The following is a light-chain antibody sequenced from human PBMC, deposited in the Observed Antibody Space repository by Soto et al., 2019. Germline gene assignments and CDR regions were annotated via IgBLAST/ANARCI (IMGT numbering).Light chain of an antibody. CDR2: DVS. CDR3: TSYTSSSTYV. J-gene: IGLJ1*01. V-gene: IGLV2-14*03. CDR1: SSDVGGYNY. Sequence: QSALTQPASVSGSPGQSITISCTGTSSDVGGYNYVSWYQHHPGKAPKLMIYDVSNRPSGVSNRFSGSKSGNTASLNISGLQAEDEADYYCTSYTSSSTYVFGTGTKLTVL.